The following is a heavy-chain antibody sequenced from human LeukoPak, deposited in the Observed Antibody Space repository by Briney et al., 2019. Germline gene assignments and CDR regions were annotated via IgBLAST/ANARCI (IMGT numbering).Heavy chain of an antibody. Sequence: GGSLRLSCAASGFTFSSHAMHWVRQAPGKGLEWVAVISYDGSNKYYADSVKGRFTISRDNSKNTLYLQMNSLRAEDTAVYYCARDFNGGEYSSSQPGVWGQGTLVTVSS. CDR2: ISYDGSNK. CDR1: GFTFSSHA. D-gene: IGHD6-6*01. V-gene: IGHV3-30*01. CDR3: ARDFNGGEYSSSQPGV. J-gene: IGHJ4*02.